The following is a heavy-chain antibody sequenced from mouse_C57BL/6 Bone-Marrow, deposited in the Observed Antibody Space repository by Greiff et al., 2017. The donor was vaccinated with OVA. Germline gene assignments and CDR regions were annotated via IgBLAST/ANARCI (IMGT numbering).Heavy chain of an antibody. CDR3: TLSFYYAMDY. CDR1: GFNIKDDY. V-gene: IGHV14-4*01. Sequence: EVQLVESGAELVRPGASVKLSCTASGFNIKDDYMHWVKQRPEQGLEWIGWIDPENGDTEYASKFQGKATITADTSSNTAYLQLSSLTSEDTAVYYCTLSFYYAMDYWGQGTSVTVSS. CDR2: IDPENGDT. J-gene: IGHJ4*01. D-gene: IGHD1-2*01.